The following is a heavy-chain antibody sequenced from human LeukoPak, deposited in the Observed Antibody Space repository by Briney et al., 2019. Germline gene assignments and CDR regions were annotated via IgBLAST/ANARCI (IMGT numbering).Heavy chain of an antibody. J-gene: IGHJ3*02. V-gene: IGHV4-59*01. Sequence: SETLSLTCTVFGGSISSYYWSWIRQPPGKGLEWIGYIYYSGSTNYNPSLKSRVTISVDKSKNQFSLKLSSVTAADTAVYYCARALDYGGPDAFDIWGQGTMVTVSS. D-gene: IGHD4-17*01. CDR1: GGSISSYY. CDR3: ARALDYGGPDAFDI. CDR2: IYYSGST.